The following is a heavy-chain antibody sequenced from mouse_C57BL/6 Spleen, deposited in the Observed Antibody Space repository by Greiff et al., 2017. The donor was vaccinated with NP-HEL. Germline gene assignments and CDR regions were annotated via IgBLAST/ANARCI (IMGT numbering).Heavy chain of an antibody. Sequence: EVMLVESGGGLVQPGGSLKLSCAASGFTFSDYYMYWVRQTPEKRLEWVAYISNGGGSTYYPDTVKGRFTITRDNAKNTQYLQMSRLKSEDTAKYYGARLYEYDGRDWYFEVWGTGTTVTVSS. J-gene: IGHJ1*03. D-gene: IGHD2-4*01. CDR2: ISNGGGST. V-gene: IGHV5-12*01. CDR3: ARLYEYDGRDWYFEV. CDR1: GFTFSDYY.